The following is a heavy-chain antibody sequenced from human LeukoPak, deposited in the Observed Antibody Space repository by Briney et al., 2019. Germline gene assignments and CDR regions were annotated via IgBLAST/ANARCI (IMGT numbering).Heavy chain of an antibody. CDR1: GFPFNKCG. CDR3: TRDTYYGTGSQLSY. J-gene: IGHJ4*02. CDR2: INAGGENT. D-gene: IGHD3-10*01. V-gene: IGHV3-23*01. Sequence: PGGSLRLSYAASGFPFNKCGMSWVRQAPGKGPEWISTINAGGENTHYAVSVLGRFTISRDNSKNILYLQLNSLRDEDTALYYCTRDTYYGTGSQLSYWGQGAQVTVST.